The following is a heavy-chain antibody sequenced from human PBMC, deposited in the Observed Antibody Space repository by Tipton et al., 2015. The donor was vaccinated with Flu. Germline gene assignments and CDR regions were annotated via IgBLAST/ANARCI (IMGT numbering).Heavy chain of an antibody. CDR3: ARRDYSNYVSDPKNWFDP. CDR1: GDSIRSDYY. V-gene: IGHV4-38-2*02. D-gene: IGHD4-11*01. J-gene: IGHJ5*02. Sequence: TLSLTCTISGDSIRSDYYWGWIRQPPGKGLEWIGHTFPTGTTYHKPSLKSRVTISINTSKNQLSLKVFSVTAADTAVYYCARRDYSNYVSDPKNWFDPWGQGILVTVSP. CDR2: TFPTGTT.